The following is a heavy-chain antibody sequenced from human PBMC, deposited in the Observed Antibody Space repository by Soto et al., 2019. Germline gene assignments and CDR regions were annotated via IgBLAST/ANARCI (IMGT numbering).Heavy chain of an antibody. Sequence: PGGSLRLSCAASGGTFSSYAMSWVRQAPGKGLEWVSAISGSGDTTYYADSVKGRFTISRDNSKNTLYLQMNSLRVEDTAVYYCAKDMKYNWNDDDYWGHGILVTVSS. J-gene: IGHJ4*01. CDR2: ISGSGDTT. V-gene: IGHV3-23*01. CDR1: GGTFSSYA. D-gene: IGHD1-20*01. CDR3: AKDMKYNWNDDDY.